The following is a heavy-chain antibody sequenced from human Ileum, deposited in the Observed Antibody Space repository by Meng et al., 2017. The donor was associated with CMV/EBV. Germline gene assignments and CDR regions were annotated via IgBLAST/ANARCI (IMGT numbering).Heavy chain of an antibody. Sequence: ASVKVSCKASGYTFSDNYMHWVRQAPGQGLEWMGWLNPYSGGTNYAQKFQGRVTMIRDTSISTAYMELSGLRSDDTSVYYCARETGRYCRSNSCYPDAFDIWGQGTMVTVSS. CDR1: GYTFSDNY. J-gene: IGHJ3*02. V-gene: IGHV1-2*02. CDR2: LNPYSGGT. D-gene: IGHD2-2*01. CDR3: ARETGRYCRSNSCYPDAFDI.